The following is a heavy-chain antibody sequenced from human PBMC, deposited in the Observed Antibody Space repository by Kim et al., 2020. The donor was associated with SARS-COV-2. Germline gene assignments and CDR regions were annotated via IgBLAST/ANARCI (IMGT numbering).Heavy chain of an antibody. V-gene: IGHV1-58*01. Sequence: SVKVSCKASGFTFTSSAVQWVRQARGQRLEWIGWIVVGSGNTNYAQKFQERVTITRDMSTRTAYMELSSLRSEDTAVYYCAAPSLGITMVQGDPYYYYGMDVWGQGTTVTVSS. D-gene: IGHD3-10*01. CDR2: IVVGSGNT. J-gene: IGHJ6*02. CDR1: GFTFTSSA. CDR3: AAPSLGITMVQGDPYYYYGMDV.